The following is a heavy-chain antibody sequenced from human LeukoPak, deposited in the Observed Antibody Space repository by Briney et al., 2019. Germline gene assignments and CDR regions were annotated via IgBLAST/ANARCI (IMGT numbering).Heavy chain of an antibody. D-gene: IGHD3-10*01. Sequence: GGSLRLSCAASGFTFSSYAMSSVRQAPGKGLEWVSAISGSGGSTYYADSVKGRFTISRDNSKNTLYLQMNSLRAEDTAVYYCAKDGSGSYFGYWGQGTLVTVSS. CDR1: GFTFSSYA. CDR3: AKDGSGSYFGY. V-gene: IGHV3-23*01. CDR2: ISGSGGST. J-gene: IGHJ4*02.